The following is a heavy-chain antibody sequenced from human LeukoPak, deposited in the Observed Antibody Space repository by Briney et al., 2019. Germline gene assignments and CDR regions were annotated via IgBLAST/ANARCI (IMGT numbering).Heavy chain of an antibody. CDR2: ISYDGSNK. CDR3: AKAYVDTAMETAFDI. Sequence: GGSLRLSCAASGFTFSSYGMHWVRQAPGKGLEWVAVISYDGSNKYYADSVKGRFTISRDNSKNTLYLRMNSLRAEDTAVYYCAKAYVDTAMETAFDIWGQGTMVTVSS. D-gene: IGHD5-18*01. J-gene: IGHJ3*02. CDR1: GFTFSSYG. V-gene: IGHV3-30*18.